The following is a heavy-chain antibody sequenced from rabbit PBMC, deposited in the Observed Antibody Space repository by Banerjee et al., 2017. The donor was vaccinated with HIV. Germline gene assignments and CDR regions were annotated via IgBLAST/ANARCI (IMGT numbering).Heavy chain of an antibody. Sequence: QEQLEESGGGLVQPEGSLTLTCTASGFSFTSSYWICWIRQAPGKGLEWIGCIDSGASGKTYYASWAKGRFPISKTSATTVTLQMTSRTAADTATYFCARADQSSRTRLDLWGPGTLVTVS. CDR2: IDSGASGKT. D-gene: IGHD1-1*01. CDR1: GFSFTSSYW. CDR3: ARADQSSRTRLDL. J-gene: IGHJ3*01. V-gene: IGHV1S45*01.